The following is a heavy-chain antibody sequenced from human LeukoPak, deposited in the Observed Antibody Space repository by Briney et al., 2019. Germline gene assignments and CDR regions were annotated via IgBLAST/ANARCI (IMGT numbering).Heavy chain of an antibody. CDR1: GGSISSSSYY. CDR3: ARPGPTAGYCSGGSCPTDGDI. Sequence: PSETLPLTCTVSGGSISSSSYYWGWIRQPPGKGLEWIGSIYYSGSTYYNPSLKSRVTISVDTSKNQFSLKLSSVTAADTAVYYCARPGPTAGYCSGGSCPTDGDIWGQGTMVTVSS. J-gene: IGHJ3*02. V-gene: IGHV4-39*07. D-gene: IGHD2-15*01. CDR2: IYYSGST.